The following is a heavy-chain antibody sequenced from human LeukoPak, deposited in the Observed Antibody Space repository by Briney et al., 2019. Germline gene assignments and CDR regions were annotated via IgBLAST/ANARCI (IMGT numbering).Heavy chain of an antibody. CDR1: GFTFSSYS. J-gene: IGHJ4*02. V-gene: IGHV3-21*01. CDR3: ARDPDYYDSSGYYYAANPYYFDY. Sequence: GGSLRLSCAASGFTFSSYSMTWVRQAPGKGLEWVSSISSSSSYIYYADSVKGRFTISRDNAKNSLYLQMNSLRAEDTAVYYCARDPDYYDSSGYYYAANPYYFDYWGQGTLVTVSS. CDR2: ISSSSSYI. D-gene: IGHD3-22*01.